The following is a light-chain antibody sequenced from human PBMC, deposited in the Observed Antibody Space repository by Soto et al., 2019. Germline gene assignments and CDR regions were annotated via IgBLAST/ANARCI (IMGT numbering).Light chain of an antibody. Sequence: QSALTQPASVSGSPGQSITIFCTGTSSDVGVYNYVSWYQQHPGKAPKLMIYDVSKRPSGVSNRFSGSKSGNTASLTISGLQAEDEADYYCNSYTTSSTLVFGGGTKLTVL. J-gene: IGLJ3*02. CDR3: NSYTTSSTLV. CDR2: DVS. V-gene: IGLV2-14*01. CDR1: SSDVGVYNY.